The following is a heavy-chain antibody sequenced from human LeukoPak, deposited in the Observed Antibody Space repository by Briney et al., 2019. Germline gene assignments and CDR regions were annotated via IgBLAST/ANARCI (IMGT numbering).Heavy chain of an antibody. CDR2: IWHDGSNK. Sequence: GRSLRLSCAASGFTFSSYSMHWVRQAPGKGLEWVAVIWHDGSNKYYAASVKGRFTISRDNSKNTLYLRMNSLRAEDTAVYYCATARGYSSEYKWGQGTLVTVSS. D-gene: IGHD6-19*01. J-gene: IGHJ4*02. V-gene: IGHV3-33*01. CDR3: ATARGYSSEYK. CDR1: GFTFSSYS.